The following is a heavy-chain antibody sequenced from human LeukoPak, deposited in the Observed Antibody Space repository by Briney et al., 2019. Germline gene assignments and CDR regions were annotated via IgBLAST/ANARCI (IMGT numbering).Heavy chain of an antibody. J-gene: IGHJ4*02. V-gene: IGHV3-33*01. CDR2: IWYDGSNK. CDR1: GFTFSSYG. CDR3: AGTSPSMVANFDY. Sequence: PGGSLRLSCAASGFTFSSYGMHWVRQAPGKGLEWVAVIWYDGSNKYYADSVKGRFTISRDNSKNTLYLQMNSLRAEDTAVYYCAGTSPSMVANFDYWGQGTLVTVSS. D-gene: IGHD5-12*01.